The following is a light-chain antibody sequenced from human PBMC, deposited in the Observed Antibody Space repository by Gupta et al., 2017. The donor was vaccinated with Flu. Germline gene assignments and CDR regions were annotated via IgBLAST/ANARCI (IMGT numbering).Light chain of an antibody. CDR2: DAS. Sequence: EIVLTQSPATLSLSPGERATLSCRASQSVGTYLAWYKQKPGQTPRLLIYDASNRATGLPARFSGSGSGTDFTLTISRLDPEDFPVYSCQILSKWPPSTFREGTRL. V-gene: IGKV3-11*01. CDR3: QILSKWPPST. CDR1: QSVGTY. J-gene: IGKJ2*01.